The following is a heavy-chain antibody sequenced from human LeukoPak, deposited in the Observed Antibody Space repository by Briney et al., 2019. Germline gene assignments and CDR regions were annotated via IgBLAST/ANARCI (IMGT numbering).Heavy chain of an antibody. J-gene: IGHJ3*02. Sequence: ASVKVSCKASGYTFISYEINWVRQATGQGLEWMGWLDPNSGNTGYAQKFQGRITFTRNTSISTAYMELSSLRSEDTAVYYCARERRSGSYSNDAFDIWGQGTMVTVSS. D-gene: IGHD1-26*01. CDR2: LDPNSGNT. CDR3: ARERRSGSYSNDAFDI. V-gene: IGHV1-8*03. CDR1: GYTFISYE.